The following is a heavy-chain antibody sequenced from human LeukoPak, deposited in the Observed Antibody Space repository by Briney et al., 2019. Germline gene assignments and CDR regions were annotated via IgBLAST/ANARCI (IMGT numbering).Heavy chain of an antibody. CDR3: AKYYYASGSYYPFDY. CDR1: GFTFSSYW. CDR2: ISDTGGST. V-gene: IGHV3-23*01. Sequence: GGSLRLSCAASGFTFSSYWMSWVRQAPGKGLESVSTISDTGGSTYYADSVKGRFTISRDNSKNTLYLQMNSLRAEDTAVYYCAKYYYASGSYYPFDYWGQGTLVTVSS. D-gene: IGHD3-10*01. J-gene: IGHJ4*02.